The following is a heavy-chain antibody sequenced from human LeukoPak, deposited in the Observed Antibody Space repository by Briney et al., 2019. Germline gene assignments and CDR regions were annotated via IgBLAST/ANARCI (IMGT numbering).Heavy chain of an antibody. CDR2: FHNSGTS. CDR3: TRGAGWLIDY. Sequence: GSLRLSCAASGFDFSTSWMTWVRQPPGKGLEWIGYFHNSGTSTYNPSLKSRVTISADTSKNQFSLKLNSLTTADTAVYYCTRGAGWLIDYWGQGILVTVSS. D-gene: IGHD3-16*01. J-gene: IGHJ4*02. V-gene: IGHV4-59*01. CDR1: GFDFSTSW.